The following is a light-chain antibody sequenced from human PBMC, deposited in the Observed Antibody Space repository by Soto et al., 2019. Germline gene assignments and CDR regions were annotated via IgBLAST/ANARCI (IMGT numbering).Light chain of an antibody. V-gene: IGKV3-20*01. CDR3: QQYDSSPFT. CDR1: QSFSSIF. CDR2: GAS. J-gene: IGKJ4*01. Sequence: EIVLTQSPGTLSLSLGESATLTCRASQSFSSIFLAWYQQKPGQAPRLLIYGASSRATGIPDRFSGSGSGTEFTLTIDRLEPEDFAVYYCQQYDSSPFTFGGGTKVEIK.